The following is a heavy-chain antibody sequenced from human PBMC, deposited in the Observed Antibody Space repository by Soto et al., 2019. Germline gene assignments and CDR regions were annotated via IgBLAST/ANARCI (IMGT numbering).Heavy chain of an antibody. J-gene: IGHJ6*02. CDR3: VRGNFYYGMDV. V-gene: IGHV3-11*01. Sequence: VGSLRLSCTTSGFTFSDYYMTWVRQAPGKGLEWISYMSGSGDAIYYADSVKGRFTISRDNAKNSLHLEMNSLRVEDTAMYYCVRGNFYYGMDVWGQGTTVTVSS. CDR2: MSGSGDAI. CDR1: GFTFSDYY.